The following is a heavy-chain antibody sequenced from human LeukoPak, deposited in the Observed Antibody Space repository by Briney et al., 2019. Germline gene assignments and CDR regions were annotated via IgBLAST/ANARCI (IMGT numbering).Heavy chain of an antibody. J-gene: IGHJ4*02. Sequence: PGGSLRLSCTASGFTFGDYAMSWFRQAPGKGLEWVGFIRSKAYGGTTEYAASVKGRLTVSRDDSKSIAYLQMNSLKTEDTAVYYCTRVGYIVATIPYYFDYWGQGTLVTVSS. CDR3: TRVGYIVATIPYYFDY. D-gene: IGHD5-12*01. CDR2: IRSKAYGGTT. V-gene: IGHV3-49*03. CDR1: GFTFGDYA.